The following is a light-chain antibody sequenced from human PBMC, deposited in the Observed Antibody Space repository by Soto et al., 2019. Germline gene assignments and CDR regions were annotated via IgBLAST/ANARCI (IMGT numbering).Light chain of an antibody. CDR1: KLGDKY. Sequence: SYELTQPPSVSVSPGQTANITCSGDKLGDKYACWYQQKPGQSPVLVICQDRKRPSGIPERFAGSNSGDTATLTISGTQTMDEADYYCQAWDSTTVVFGGGTQLTVL. V-gene: IGLV3-1*01. CDR3: QAWDSTTVV. CDR2: QDR. J-gene: IGLJ2*01.